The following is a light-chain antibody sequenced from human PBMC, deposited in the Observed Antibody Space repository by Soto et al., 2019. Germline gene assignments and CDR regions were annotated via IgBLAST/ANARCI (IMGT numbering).Light chain of an antibody. J-gene: IGLJ3*02. Sequence: QSALTQPASVSGSPGQSITISCTVTSSDVGGYNYVSWYQQHPGKAPKFMIYEVSNRPSGVSNRFSGSKSGNTASLTISGLQAEDEADYYCSSYTSSSTHWVFGGGTKLTVL. V-gene: IGLV2-14*01. CDR1: SSDVGGYNY. CDR3: SSYTSSSTHWV. CDR2: EVS.